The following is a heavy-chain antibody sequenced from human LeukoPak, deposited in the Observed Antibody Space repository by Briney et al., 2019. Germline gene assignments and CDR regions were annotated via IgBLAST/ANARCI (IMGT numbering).Heavy chain of an antibody. CDR1: GYSFTSYW. CDR2: IYPGDSDT. D-gene: IGHD2-2*01. J-gene: IGHJ6*03. Sequence: GESLKISCKGSGYSFTSYWIGWVRQMPGKGLEWMGIIYPGDSDTRYSPSFQGQVTISADKSISTAYLQWSSLKASDTAMYYCARHSMGTSSSTRYMDVWGKGTTVTVSS. CDR3: ARHSMGTSSSTRYMDV. V-gene: IGHV5-51*01.